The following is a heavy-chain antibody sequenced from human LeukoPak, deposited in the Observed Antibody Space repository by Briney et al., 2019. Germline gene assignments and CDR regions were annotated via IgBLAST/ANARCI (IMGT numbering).Heavy chain of an antibody. CDR3: ARGGVVVPAALRYYFDY. V-gene: IGHV3-48*03. CDR2: ISSSGSTI. Sequence: GGSLRLSCAASGFTFSSYEMNWVRQAPGKGLEWVSYISSSGSTIYYADSVKGRFTISRDNSKNTLYLQMNSLRAEDTAVYYCARGGVVVPAALRYYFDYWGQGTLVTVSS. D-gene: IGHD2-2*01. J-gene: IGHJ4*02. CDR1: GFTFSSYE.